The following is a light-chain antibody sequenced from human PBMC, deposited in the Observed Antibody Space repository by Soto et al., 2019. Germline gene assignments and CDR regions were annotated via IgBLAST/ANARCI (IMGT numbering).Light chain of an antibody. CDR2: DAS. Sequence: ETVMTQSPATLSVSPGDRATLSCSASQSVSYNLAWYQQKPCQAPRLLLYDASTRATGIPARFSGSASGTEFTLAISSLLSEDFADYYCQQYNNWPLTFGGGTKVEMK. V-gene: IGKV3D-15*01. CDR3: QQYNNWPLT. J-gene: IGKJ4*01. CDR1: QSVSYN.